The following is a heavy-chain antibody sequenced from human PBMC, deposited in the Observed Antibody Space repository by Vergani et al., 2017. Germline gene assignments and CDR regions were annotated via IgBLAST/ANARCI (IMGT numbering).Heavy chain of an antibody. CDR3: AREERSNTSPFVGD. D-gene: IGHD2/OR15-2a*01. Sequence: QVQLVESGGGVVQPGGSLRLSCAASGFTFSSYGMHWVRQAPGKGLEWVAFIRYDGTNKYYADSVKGRFTISRDNSKNTVYLQMNGLKAEDRATYYCAREERSNTSPFVGDWGQGTLVTV. J-gene: IGHJ4*02. V-gene: IGHV3-30*02. CDR1: GFTFSSYG. CDR2: IRYDGTNK.